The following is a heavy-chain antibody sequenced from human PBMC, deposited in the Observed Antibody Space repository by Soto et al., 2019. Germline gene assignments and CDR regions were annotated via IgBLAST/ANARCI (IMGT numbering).Heavy chain of an antibody. V-gene: IGHV3-7*01. CDR1: GFTFSSYA. Sequence: GGSLRLSCAASGFTFSSYAMSWVRQAPGKGLERVANMNQDGSEKYYVDSVKGRFTISRDNAKNSLYLQMNSLRAEDTAVYYCSRLYCIGTSCYGFSEFWGQGTLVTVSS. CDR3: SRLYCIGTSCYGFSEF. D-gene: IGHD2-2*01. CDR2: MNQDGSEK. J-gene: IGHJ4*02.